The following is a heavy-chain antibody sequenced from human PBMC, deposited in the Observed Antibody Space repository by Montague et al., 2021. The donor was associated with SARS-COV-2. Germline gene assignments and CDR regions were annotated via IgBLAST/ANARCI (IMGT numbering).Heavy chain of an antibody. Sequence: SETLSFTCSVSGGSISSSSHYWAWIRQPPGRRLEWIGSIYYSGTTLYHPSLKSRITMSVDTSDDQFSLQLNSVSATDTAIYYCARAQMAVTEYYPDYWGQGILVTVSS. CDR3: ARAQMAVTEYYPDY. J-gene: IGHJ4*02. CDR1: GGSISSSSHY. V-gene: IGHV4-39*01. D-gene: IGHD2/OR15-2a*01. CDR2: IYYSGTT.